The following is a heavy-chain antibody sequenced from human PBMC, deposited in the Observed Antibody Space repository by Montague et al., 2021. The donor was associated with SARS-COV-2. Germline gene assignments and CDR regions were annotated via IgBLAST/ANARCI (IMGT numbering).Heavy chain of an antibody. Sequence: SLRLSCAASGFTFSSYGIHWVRQAPAKGLEWVAVISYDGSTKHYADSVKGRFTISRDNSKNTLYLQMNSLRAEDTAVYYCAKDQGDCSSSRCFRGWTYYYYGMDVWGQGTTVTVSS. V-gene: IGHV3-30*18. CDR1: GFTFSSYG. CDR2: ISYDGSTK. D-gene: IGHD2-2*01. J-gene: IGHJ6*02. CDR3: AKDQGDCSSSRCFRGWTYYYYGMDV.